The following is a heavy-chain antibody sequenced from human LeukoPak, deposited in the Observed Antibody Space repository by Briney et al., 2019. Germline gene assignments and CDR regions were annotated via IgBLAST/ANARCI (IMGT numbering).Heavy chain of an antibody. D-gene: IGHD5-18*01. CDR3: AREGSGYTYGRGSYFDY. CDR2: INPNSGDT. J-gene: IGHJ4*01. CDR1: GYTLTVYY. Sequence: ASVKVSCKASGYTLTVYYVHWVRQAPGQGLEWMGRINPNSGDTNFAQKFQGRVTMTRDTSISTAYMDLSGLRPDDTAVYYCAREGSGYTYGRGSYFDYWGHGILVTVSS. V-gene: IGHV1-2*06.